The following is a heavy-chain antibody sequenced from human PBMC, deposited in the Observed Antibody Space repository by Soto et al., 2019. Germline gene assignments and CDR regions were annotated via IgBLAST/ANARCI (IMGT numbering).Heavy chain of an antibody. J-gene: IGHJ3*01. CDR1: GFTISGKKY. Sequence: DVQLVESGGGLIQPGESLRLSCAAFGFTISGKKYVAWVSQAPGQGLEWVSALYDIDGSFYADSVKGRFTTSRDSSKTTVYLQMNELRPDDTAVYYCATRHERENAYDEWGLWTTVTVSS. CDR2: LYDIDGS. V-gene: IGHV3-53*01. D-gene: IGHD1-1*01. CDR3: ATRHERENAYDE.